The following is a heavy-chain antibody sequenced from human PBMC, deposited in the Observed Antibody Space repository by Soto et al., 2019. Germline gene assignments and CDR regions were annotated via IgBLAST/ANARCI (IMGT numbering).Heavy chain of an antibody. CDR1: GGSISSSSYY. D-gene: IGHD6-19*01. CDR3: ARQDWIAVAGTMILWGPHHFDY. J-gene: IGHJ4*02. V-gene: IGHV4-39*01. Sequence: SETLSLTCTVSGGSISSSSYYWGWIRQPPGKGLEWIGSIYYSGSTYYNPSLKSRVTISVDTSKNQFSLKLSSVTAADTAVYYCARQDWIAVAGTMILWGPHHFDYWGQGTLVTVSS. CDR2: IYYSGST.